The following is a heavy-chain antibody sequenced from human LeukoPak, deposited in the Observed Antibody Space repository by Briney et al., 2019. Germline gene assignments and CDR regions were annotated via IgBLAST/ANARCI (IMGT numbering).Heavy chain of an antibody. D-gene: IGHD5-24*01. CDR3: ARETGRDGYKDLDY. CDR1: RYTFTTYY. CDR2: VNPDSGGT. V-gene: IGHV1-2*02. Sequence: ASVKVSCKSSRYTFTTYYIHWVRQAPGQGLEWMGWVNPDSGGTNYAQNFQGRVTLTRDTSISTAYMELSSLRSDDTAVYYCARETGRDGYKDLDYWGQGTLVTVSS. J-gene: IGHJ4*02.